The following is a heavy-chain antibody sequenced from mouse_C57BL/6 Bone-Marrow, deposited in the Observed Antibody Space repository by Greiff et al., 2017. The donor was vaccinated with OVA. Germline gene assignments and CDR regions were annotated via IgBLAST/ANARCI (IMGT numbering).Heavy chain of an antibody. CDR1: GYTFTSYW. J-gene: IGHJ4*01. V-gene: IGHV1-5*01. Sequence: VQLQQSGTVLARPGASVKMSCKTSGYTFTSYWMHWVKQRPGQGLEWIGAIYPGNSDTSYNQKFKGKAKLTAVTSASTAYMELSSLTNEDSAVYYCTPITTGDYAMDYWGQGTSVTVSS. D-gene: IGHD1-2*01. CDR2: IYPGNSDT. CDR3: TPITTGDYAMDY.